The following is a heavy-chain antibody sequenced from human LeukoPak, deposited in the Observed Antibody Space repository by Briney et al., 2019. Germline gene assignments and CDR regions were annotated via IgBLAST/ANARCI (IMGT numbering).Heavy chain of an antibody. CDR1: GGSFSSYY. CDR3: ARDSGLAVVGTFDY. Sequence: SETLSLTCAVYGGSFSSYYWSWIRQPPGKGLEWIGYIYYSGSTNYNPSLKSRVTISVDTSKNQFSLKLSSVTAADTAVYYCARDSGLAVVGTFDYWGQGTLVTVSS. J-gene: IGHJ4*02. D-gene: IGHD3-22*01. V-gene: IGHV4-59*01. CDR2: IYYSGST.